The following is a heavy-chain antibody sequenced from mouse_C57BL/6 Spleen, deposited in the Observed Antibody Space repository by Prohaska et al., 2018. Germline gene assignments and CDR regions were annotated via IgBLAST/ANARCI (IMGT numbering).Heavy chain of an antibody. Sequence: HGKSLEWIGYIYPNNGGNGYNQKFKGKATLTVDKSSSTAYMELRSLTSEDSAVYYCARPSSTVVARDYAMDYWGQGTSVTVSS. D-gene: IGHD1-1*01. J-gene: IGHJ4*01. V-gene: IGHV1-34*01. CDR3: ARPSSTVVARDYAMDY. CDR2: IYPNNGGN.